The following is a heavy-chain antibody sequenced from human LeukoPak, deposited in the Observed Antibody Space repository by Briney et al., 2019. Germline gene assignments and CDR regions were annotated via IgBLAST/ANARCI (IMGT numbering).Heavy chain of an antibody. J-gene: IGHJ4*02. D-gene: IGHD5-24*01. CDR3: ARGRWVQLPDY. Sequence: PSETLSLTCTVSGGSISSYYWSWIRQPPGKGLEWIGYIYYSGSTNYNPSLKSRVTISIDTSKNQFSLKLSSVTAADTAVYYCARGRWVQLPDYWGQGALVTVSS. CDR2: IYYSGST. V-gene: IGHV4-59*12. CDR1: GGSISSYY.